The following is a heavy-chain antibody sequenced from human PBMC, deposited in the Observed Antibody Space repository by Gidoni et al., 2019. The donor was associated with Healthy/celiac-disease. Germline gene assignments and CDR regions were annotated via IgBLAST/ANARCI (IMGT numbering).Heavy chain of an antibody. V-gene: IGHV3-21*01. Sequence: EVQLVESGGGLVKPGGSLRLSCAASGFTLSSYSMNWVRQAPGKGLEWVSSISSSSSYKYYADSVKGRFTISRDNAKNSLYLQMNSLRAEDTAVYYCARAYYGSVNFDYWGQGTLVTVSS. CDR3: ARAYYGSVNFDY. CDR1: GFTLSSYS. D-gene: IGHD3-10*01. J-gene: IGHJ4*02. CDR2: ISSSSSYK.